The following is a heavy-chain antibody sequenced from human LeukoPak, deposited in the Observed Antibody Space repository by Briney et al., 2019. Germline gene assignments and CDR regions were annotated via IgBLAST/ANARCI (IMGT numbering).Heavy chain of an antibody. CDR1: GFTFSSYA. V-gene: IGHV3-30-3*01. D-gene: IGHD5-18*01. Sequence: GGSLRLSCAASGFTFSSYAMHWVRQAPGKGLEWVAVISYDGSNKYYADSVKGRFTISRDNSKNTLYLQMNSLRAEDTAVYYCARSPQYTDAFDIWGKGTTVTVSS. CDR2: ISYDGSNK. J-gene: IGHJ3*02. CDR3: ARSPQYTDAFDI.